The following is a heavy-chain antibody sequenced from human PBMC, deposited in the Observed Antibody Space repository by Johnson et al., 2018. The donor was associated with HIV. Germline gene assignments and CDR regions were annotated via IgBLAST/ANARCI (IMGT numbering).Heavy chain of an antibody. CDR3: PSPLIQFLECFSEPAALNT. Sequence: MQLVESGGGVVQPGRSLRLSCAASGFTFSSYAMHWVRQAPGKGLEWVSLIYSGGSTYYADSVKGRFSISRDNSKNTLYLQMNSLRPEDTAVYYCPSPLIQFLECFSEPAALNTWGQGQMFTAS. CDR2: IYSGGST. CDR1: GFTFSSYA. J-gene: IGHJ3*02. V-gene: IGHV3-66*01. D-gene: IGHD3-3*01.